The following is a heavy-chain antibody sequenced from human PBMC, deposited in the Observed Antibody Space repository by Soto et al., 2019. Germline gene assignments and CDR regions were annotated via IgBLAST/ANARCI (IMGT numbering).Heavy chain of an antibody. CDR3: ARVGPPWEIVATITD. D-gene: IGHD5-12*01. Sequence: EVQLVESGGGLVKPGGSLRLSCAASGFTFSSYSMNWVRQAPGKGLEWVSSISSSSSYIYYADSVKGRFTISRDNAKNALSLQMNSLRAEDTAVYYCARVGPPWEIVATITDWGQGTLVTVSS. CDR1: GFTFSSYS. CDR2: ISSSSSYI. J-gene: IGHJ4*02. V-gene: IGHV3-21*01.